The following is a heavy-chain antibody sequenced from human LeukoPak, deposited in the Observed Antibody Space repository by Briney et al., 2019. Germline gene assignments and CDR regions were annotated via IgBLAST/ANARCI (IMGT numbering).Heavy chain of an antibody. J-gene: IGHJ4*02. Sequence: GRSLRLSCAASGFTFSSYGMHWVRQAPGQGLEWVGRINTRTDGATTTYAAPVKGRFTISRDDSKSTLYLEMNSLKTEDTAVYYCTTEFWYYFNNWGQGTLVTVSS. CDR1: GFTFSSYG. CDR2: INTRTDGATT. V-gene: IGHV3-15*01. CDR3: TTEFWYYFNN. D-gene: IGHD3-3*01.